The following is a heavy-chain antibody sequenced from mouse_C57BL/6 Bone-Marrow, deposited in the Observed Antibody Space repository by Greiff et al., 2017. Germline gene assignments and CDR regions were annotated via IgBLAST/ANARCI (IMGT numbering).Heavy chain of an antibody. V-gene: IGHV1-9*01. CDR1: GYTFTGYW. CDR3: ARNSITTGWFDC. CDR2: IFPGSGST. J-gene: IGHJ2*01. Sequence: QVQLQQSGAELMKPGASVKLSCKATGYTFTGYWIEWVKQRPGHGLEWIGEIFPGSGSTHYHETFKGKGTFTADKSYNPASMQLSSLTTEDSAIVYCARNSITTGWFDCWGKGTTLTVSS. D-gene: IGHD1-1*01.